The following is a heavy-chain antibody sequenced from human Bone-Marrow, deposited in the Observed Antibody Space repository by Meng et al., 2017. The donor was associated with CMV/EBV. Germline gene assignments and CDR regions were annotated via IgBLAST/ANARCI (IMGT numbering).Heavy chain of an antibody. CDR2: IYYSGST. D-gene: IGHD2-2*01. CDR1: GGSISSYY. CDR3: ARADIVVVPAAKYNWFDP. J-gene: IGHJ5*02. V-gene: IGHV4-59*08. Sequence: ESLKISCTVSGGSISSYYWSWIRQPPGKGLEWIGYIYYSGSTNYNPSLKSRVTISVDTSKNQFSLKLSSVTAADTAVYYCARADIVVVPAAKYNWFDPWGQGTLVTVSS.